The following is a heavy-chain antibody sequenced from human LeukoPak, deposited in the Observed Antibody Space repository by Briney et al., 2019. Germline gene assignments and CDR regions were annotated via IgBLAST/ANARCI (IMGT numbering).Heavy chain of an antibody. CDR3: ARQPPSGWSLYDY. J-gene: IGHJ4*02. V-gene: IGHV4-59*08. D-gene: IGHD6-19*01. CDR2: IYYSGST. CDR1: GGSISSYY. Sequence: PSETLSLTCTVSGGSISSYYWSWIRQPPGKGLEWIGYIYYSGSTNYNPSLKSRVTISVDTFKNQFSLKLSSVTAADTAVYYCARQPPSGWSLYDYWGQGTLVTVSS.